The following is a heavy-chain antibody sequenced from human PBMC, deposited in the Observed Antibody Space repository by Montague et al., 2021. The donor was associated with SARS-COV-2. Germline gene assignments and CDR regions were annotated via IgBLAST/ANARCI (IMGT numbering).Heavy chain of an antibody. CDR2: ISVSGST. J-gene: IGHJ4*02. V-gene: IGHV4-59*08. D-gene: IGHD2-15*01. Sequence: SETLSLTCTVSGGSNSSFYWSWLRLPPGQGLEWIGYISVSGSTNYNPSLTSRVTMSVDTSKNQFSLKVNSVTAADTAVYYCARHYSATLPAVYWGQGTLVTVSS. CDR3: ARHYSATLPAVY. CDR1: GGSNSSFY.